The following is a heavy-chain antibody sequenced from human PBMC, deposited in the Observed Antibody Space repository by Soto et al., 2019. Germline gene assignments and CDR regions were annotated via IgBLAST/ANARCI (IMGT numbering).Heavy chain of an antibody. CDR3: AHKTGGVFVLDNNWFDP. D-gene: IGHD6-6*01. CDR1: GFSFSTSGVG. Sequence: QITLKESGPTLVKPTQTLTLTCTFSGFSFSTSGVGVGWIRQPPGKALEWLALIYWDDDKRYSPSLKSRLTITKDTSKNQVVLTMTNMDPVDTATYYCAHKTGGVFVLDNNWFDPWGQGTLVTVSS. V-gene: IGHV2-5*02. CDR2: IYWDDDK. J-gene: IGHJ5*02.